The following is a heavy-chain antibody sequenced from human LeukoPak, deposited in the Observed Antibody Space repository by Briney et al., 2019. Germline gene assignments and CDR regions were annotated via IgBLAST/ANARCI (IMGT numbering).Heavy chain of an antibody. CDR1: GYTFPNYH. CDR3: AKDGGRWDFDY. Sequence: GASVKASCKSPGYTFPNYHFHWVRQAPGLGLQWMGIISPNGDSTTYAQKFQGRLTMTRDTSTNTDYMELTNLRSEDTAVYYCAKDGGRWDFDYWGQGTLVTVSS. D-gene: IGHD1-26*01. V-gene: IGHV1-46*01. J-gene: IGHJ4*02. CDR2: ISPNGDST.